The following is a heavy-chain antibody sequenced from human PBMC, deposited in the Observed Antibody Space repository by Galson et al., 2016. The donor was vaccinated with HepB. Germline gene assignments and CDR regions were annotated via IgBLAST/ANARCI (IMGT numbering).Heavy chain of an antibody. CDR1: GFTFSDYY. V-gene: IGHV3-74*01. CDR3: TRDLATVADTWFDP. D-gene: IGHD6-19*01. Sequence: SLRLSCAASGFTFSDYYMHWVRHGSGRGLMWVSRISSDGNTTTYADSVKGRFTISRDNAKNTLYLQMNSLRAEDTAMYFCTRDLATVADTWFDPWGQGTPVTVSS. CDR2: ISSDGNTT. J-gene: IGHJ5*02.